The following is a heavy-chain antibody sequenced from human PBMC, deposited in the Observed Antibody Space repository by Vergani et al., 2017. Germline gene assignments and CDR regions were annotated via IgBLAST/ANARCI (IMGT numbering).Heavy chain of an antibody. CDR1: GFTFSTYT. CDR3: ARDLRAAAVGDPFYY. CDR2: ISSSSGYT. J-gene: IGHJ4*02. V-gene: IGHV3-21*01. D-gene: IGHD6-13*01. Sequence: VQLVESGGGLVKPGGSLRLSCAASGFTFSTYTMHWVRQAPGKGLEWVSSISSSSGYTYYADSMKGRFTISRDNAKDSLYLQMDSLRAEDTAVYYCARDLRAAAVGDPFYYWGQGTLVTVSS.